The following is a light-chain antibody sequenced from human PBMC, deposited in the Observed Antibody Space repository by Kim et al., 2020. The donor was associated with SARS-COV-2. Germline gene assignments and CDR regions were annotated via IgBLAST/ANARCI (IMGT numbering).Light chain of an antibody. Sequence: SSELTQDPAVSVALGQTVRITCQGDSLRSYYASWYQQKPGQAPVLVIYGKNNRPSGIPDRFSGSSSGNRASLTITGAQAEDEADYYCNSRDSSGPVGFGG. CDR3: NSRDSSGPVG. V-gene: IGLV3-19*01. CDR2: GKN. J-gene: IGLJ2*01. CDR1: SLRSYY.